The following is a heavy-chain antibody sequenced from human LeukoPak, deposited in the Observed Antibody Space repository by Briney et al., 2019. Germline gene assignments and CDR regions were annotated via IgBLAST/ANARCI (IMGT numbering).Heavy chain of an antibody. J-gene: IGHJ5*02. CDR2: INSDGSST. V-gene: IGHV3-74*01. D-gene: IGHD6-19*01. CDR1: GFTFSSYW. Sequence: AGGSLRLSCAASGFTFSSYWMHWVRHAPGKGLVWVSRINSDGSSTGYADSVKGRFTISRDNAKNTLYLQMNSLRAEDTAVYYCARVRAVADSNWFDPWGQGTLVTVSS. CDR3: ARVRAVADSNWFDP.